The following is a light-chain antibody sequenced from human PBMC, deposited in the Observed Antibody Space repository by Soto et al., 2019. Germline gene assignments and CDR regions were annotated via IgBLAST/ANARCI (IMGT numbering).Light chain of an antibody. V-gene: IGKV1-5*03. CDR2: KAS. J-gene: IGKJ2*01. CDR3: QQSYATPYT. Sequence: DIQMTQSPSTLSGSVGDRVTITCRASQTISSWLAWYQQKPGKAPKLLIYKASTLKSGVPSRFSGSGSGTEFTLTISSLQPEDSATYYCQQSYATPYTFGQGTKVDIK. CDR1: QTISSW.